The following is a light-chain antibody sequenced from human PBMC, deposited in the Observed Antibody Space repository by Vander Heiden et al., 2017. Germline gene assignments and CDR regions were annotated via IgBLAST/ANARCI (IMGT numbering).Light chain of an antibody. CDR2: DVS. CDR3: CSYAGSSV. J-gene: IGLJ2*01. Sequence: QSALTQPRSVSGSPGQSVPISCTGTSSDVGGYNYVSWYQQHPGKAPKLMIYDVSKRPSGVPDRFSGSKSGNTAALTISGLQAEDEADYYCCSYAGSSVFGGGTKLTVL. CDR1: SSDVGGYNY. V-gene: IGLV2-11*01.